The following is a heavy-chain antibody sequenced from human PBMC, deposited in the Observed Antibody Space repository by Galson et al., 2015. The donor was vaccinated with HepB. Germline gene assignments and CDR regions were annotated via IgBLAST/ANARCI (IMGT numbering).Heavy chain of an antibody. CDR3: ARGAAFGVVYYYYYMDV. J-gene: IGHJ6*03. D-gene: IGHD3-3*01. CDR1: GYTFTSYG. V-gene: IGHV1-18*01. CDR2: ISAYNGNT. Sequence: SVKVSCKASGYTFTSYGISWVRQAPGRGLEWMGWISAYNGNTNYAQKLQGRVTMTTDTSTSTAYMELRSLRSDDTAVYYCARGAAFGVVYYYYYMDVWGKGTTVTVSS.